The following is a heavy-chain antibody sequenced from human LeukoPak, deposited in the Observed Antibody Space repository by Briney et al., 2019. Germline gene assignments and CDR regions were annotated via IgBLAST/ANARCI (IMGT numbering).Heavy chain of an antibody. CDR1: GGSISSYY. J-gene: IGHJ5*02. Sequence: KSSETLSLTCTVSGGSISSYYWSWIRQPPGKGLEWIGYIDYSGSTNYNPSLKSRVTISVDTSKNQFSLKLSSVTAADTAVYYCARSGHSSGWYGYNWFDPWGQGTLVTVSS. V-gene: IGHV4-59*01. D-gene: IGHD6-19*01. CDR3: ARSGHSSGWYGYNWFDP. CDR2: IDYSGST.